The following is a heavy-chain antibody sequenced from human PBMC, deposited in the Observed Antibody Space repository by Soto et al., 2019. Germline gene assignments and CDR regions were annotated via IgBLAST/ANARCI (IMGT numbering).Heavy chain of an antibody. Sequence: SLRLSCAASGFTFSSYSMNWVRQAPGKGLEWVSSISSSSSYIYYADSVKGRFTISRDNAKNSLYLQMNSLRAEDTAVYYCARALGAAPGIAVAGTYYFDYWGQGTLVTVSS. D-gene: IGHD6-19*01. J-gene: IGHJ4*02. CDR2: ISSSSSYI. CDR3: ARALGAAPGIAVAGTYYFDY. V-gene: IGHV3-21*01. CDR1: GFTFSSYS.